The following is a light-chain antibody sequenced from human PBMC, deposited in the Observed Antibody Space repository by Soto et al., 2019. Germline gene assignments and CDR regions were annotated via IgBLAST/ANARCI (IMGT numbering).Light chain of an antibody. V-gene: IGLV1-44*01. CDR2: NNN. J-gene: IGLJ3*02. CDR1: NSNIGSNT. Sequence: QSVLTQPPSASGTPGQRVTISCSGSNSNIGSNTANWYQQVPGTAPKLLISNNNQRPSGVPDRFSGSKSGTSASLAINELQSEYEADYYCAAWDDGLNAHVFVGGTKLTVL. CDR3: AAWDDGLNAHV.